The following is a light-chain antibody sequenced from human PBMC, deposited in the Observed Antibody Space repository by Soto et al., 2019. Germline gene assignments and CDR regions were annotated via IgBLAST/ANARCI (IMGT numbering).Light chain of an antibody. V-gene: IGLV2-8*01. CDR1: SSDVGGYNY. J-gene: IGLJ3*02. CDR2: EVT. Sequence: QSALTQPPSASGSPGQSVTISCTGTSSDVGGYNYVSWYQQHPGKAHKLMIYEVTKRPSGVPDRFSGSKSGNTASLTVSGLQAEDEADYYCSSYAGSNNLVFGGGTKLNVL. CDR3: SSYAGSNNLV.